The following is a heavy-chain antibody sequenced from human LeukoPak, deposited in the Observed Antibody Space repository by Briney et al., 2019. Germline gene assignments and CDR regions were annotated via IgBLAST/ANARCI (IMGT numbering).Heavy chain of an antibody. CDR1: GFTFSSYS. CDR2: ISSSSSYI. Sequence: PGGSLRLSCAASGFTFSSYSMNWVRQAPGKGLEWVSSISSSSSYIYYADSVKGRFTISRDNAKNSLYLQMSSLRAEDTAVYYCARVGYSSGWYNAFDIWGQGTMVTVSS. CDR3: ARVGYSSGWYNAFDI. V-gene: IGHV3-21*01. J-gene: IGHJ3*02. D-gene: IGHD6-19*01.